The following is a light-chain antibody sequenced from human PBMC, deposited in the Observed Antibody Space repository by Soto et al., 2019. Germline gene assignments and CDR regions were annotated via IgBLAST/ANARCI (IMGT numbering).Light chain of an antibody. V-gene: IGKV3-20*01. CDR2: GAS. Sequence: EIVLTQSPGTLSLSPGERATLSCRASQSVSSNYLAWYQQKPGQAPRLLIYGASSRATGIPDRFSGSGSGTDVTLTISRREPEDFAVYYCQHYGRSAYTFGQGTTLEIK. CDR1: QSVSSNY. CDR3: QHYGRSAYT. J-gene: IGKJ2*01.